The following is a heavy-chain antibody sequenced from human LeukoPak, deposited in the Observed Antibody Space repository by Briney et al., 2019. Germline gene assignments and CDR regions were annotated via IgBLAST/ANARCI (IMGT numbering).Heavy chain of an antibody. CDR2: IIPIFGTA. J-gene: IGHJ3*02. CDR3: ARVAVVPAATVWAFDI. V-gene: IGHV1-69*01. D-gene: IGHD2-2*01. CDR1: GGTFSSYA. Sequence: SVKVSCKASGGTFSSYAISWVRQAPGQGLEWMGGIIPIFGTANYAQKFQGRVTITADESTSTAYMELSSLRSEDTAVYYCARVAVVPAATVWAFDIWGQRTMVTVSS.